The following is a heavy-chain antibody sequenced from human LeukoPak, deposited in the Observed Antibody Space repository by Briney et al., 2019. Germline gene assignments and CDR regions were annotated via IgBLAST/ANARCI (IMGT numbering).Heavy chain of an antibody. D-gene: IGHD1-7*01. CDR1: GGSFSGYY. CDR2: INHSGST. V-gene: IGHV4-34*01. Sequence: PSETLSLTCAVYGGSFSGYYWSWIRQPPGKGLEWIGEINHSGSTNYNPSLKSRVTISVDTSKNQFSLKLSSVTAADTAVYYCARGHLELDWFDPWGQGTLVTVSS. CDR3: ARGHLELDWFDP. J-gene: IGHJ5*02.